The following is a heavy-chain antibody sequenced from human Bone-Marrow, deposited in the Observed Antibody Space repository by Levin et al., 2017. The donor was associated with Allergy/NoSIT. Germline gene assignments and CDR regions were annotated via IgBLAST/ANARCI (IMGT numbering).Heavy chain of an antibody. J-gene: IGHJ4*02. CDR2: IYDTGTT. CDR3: ARRGRLVGSNYFFDF. D-gene: IGHD1-26*01. V-gene: IGHV4-39*01. CDR1: GGSISSKNDY. Sequence: SETLSLTCTVSGGSISSKNDYWGWIRQPPGKGLEWIGSIYDTGTTYFNPSLKSRVTISVDTSKNQFSLKLTSVTAADTAVYYCARRGRLVGSNYFFDFWGQGTLVTVSS.